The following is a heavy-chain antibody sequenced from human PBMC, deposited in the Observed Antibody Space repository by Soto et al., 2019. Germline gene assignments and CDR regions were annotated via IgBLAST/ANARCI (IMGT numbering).Heavy chain of an antibody. CDR3: GRAVALPGLHYFDN. J-gene: IGHJ4*02. V-gene: IGHV4-61*01. CDR2: ISNSGST. D-gene: IGHD1-1*01. CDR1: RGCFRSCCPY. Sequence: ELRSDASPVSRGCFRSCCPYRCWIQQPPGKGLEWIGYISNSGSTNHNPSIKSRVTISVDTSKNQFSLKVRSVTAADTAVYFCGRAVALPGLHYFDNWGQGILVTVSS.